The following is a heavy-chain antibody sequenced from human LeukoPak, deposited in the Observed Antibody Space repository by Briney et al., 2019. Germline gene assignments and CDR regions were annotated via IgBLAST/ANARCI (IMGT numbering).Heavy chain of an antibody. CDR1: GFTFSSYS. J-gene: IGHJ6*01. D-gene: IGHD3-10*01. CDR3: ARDRGSKGY. V-gene: IGHV3-21*01. CDR2: ISTSGTHI. Sequence: GGSLRLSCAASGFTFSSYSMNWVRQAPGKGLEWVSSISTSGTHIYYADSVKGRFTISRDNAKNSLYLQMNSLRAEDTAVYYLARDRGSKGYRGQGTPVTGSS.